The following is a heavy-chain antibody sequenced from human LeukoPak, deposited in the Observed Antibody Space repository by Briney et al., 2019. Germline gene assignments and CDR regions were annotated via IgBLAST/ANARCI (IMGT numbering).Heavy chain of an antibody. D-gene: IGHD2-2*01. J-gene: IGHJ4*02. CDR2: ISGGGDIT. Sequence: GGSLRLSCAASGFTFSSYAMTRVRQAPGKGLEWVSVISGGGDITYYRDSAKGRFTISRDNSKNTVYLQMNSLRAEDTAVYYCGREVPAVDYRGQGTLVTVSS. CDR1: GFTFSSYA. CDR3: GREVPAVDY. V-gene: IGHV3-23*01.